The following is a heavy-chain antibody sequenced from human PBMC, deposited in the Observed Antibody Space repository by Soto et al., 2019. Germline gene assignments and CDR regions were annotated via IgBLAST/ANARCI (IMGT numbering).Heavy chain of an antibody. J-gene: IGHJ4*02. CDR3: ARLPKGSLVTA. V-gene: IGHV3-48*02. CDR2: ISSNSDTT. Sequence: VESGGGLVYPGGSLRLSCVGSGFRFSDHSMHWVRQAPGKGLQWISYISSNSDTTYYADSVKGRFTVSRDNAKNALFLQMTSLRDDDTATYYCARLPKGSLVTAWGQGARVTVSS. D-gene: IGHD2-21*02. CDR1: GFRFSDHS.